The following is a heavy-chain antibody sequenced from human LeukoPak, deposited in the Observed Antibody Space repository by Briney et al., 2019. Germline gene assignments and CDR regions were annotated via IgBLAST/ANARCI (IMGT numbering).Heavy chain of an antibody. CDR2: IRSKANSYAT. J-gene: IGHJ4*02. CDR3: TRHPETYYDYVWGSPEGFDY. Sequence: PGGSLRLSCAACGFTFSGSAMHWVRPASGRGLEWVGRIRSKANSYATAYAASVKGKLTISRDDSKNTAYLQMNSLKTEDTAVYYCTRHPETYYDYVWGSPEGFDYWGQRTLVTVSS. D-gene: IGHD3-16*01. V-gene: IGHV3-73*01. CDR1: GFTFSGSA.